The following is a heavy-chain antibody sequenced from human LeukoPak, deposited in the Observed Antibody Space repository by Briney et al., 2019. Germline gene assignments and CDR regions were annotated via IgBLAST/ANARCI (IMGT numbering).Heavy chain of an antibody. CDR2: IKQDGSEK. Sequence: PGGSLRLSCAASGFTFSSYWISWVRQAPGKGLEWVANIKQDGSEKYYVDSVKGRFTISRDNAKNSLYLQMNSLRAEDTAVYYCARDTDIVATVTFFDYWGQGTLVTVSS. J-gene: IGHJ4*02. CDR3: ARDTDIVATVTFFDY. V-gene: IGHV3-7*01. D-gene: IGHD5-12*01. CDR1: GFTFSSYW.